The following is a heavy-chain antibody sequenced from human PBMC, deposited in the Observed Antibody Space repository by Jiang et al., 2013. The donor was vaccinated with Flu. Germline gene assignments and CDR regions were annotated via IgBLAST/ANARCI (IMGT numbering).Heavy chain of an antibody. CDR1: FTSDG. CDR2: ITAYNGNT. Sequence: FTSDGISWVRQAPGQGLEWMGWITAYNGNTNYAQKLQGRVTMTRDTSTNTAYMELRSLRSDDTAVYYRARVPYYDILTGYPPSYYYYYGMDVWGQGTTVTVSS. J-gene: IGHJ6*02. V-gene: IGHV1-18*04. CDR3: ARVPYYDILTGYPPSYYYYYGMDV. D-gene: IGHD3-9*01.